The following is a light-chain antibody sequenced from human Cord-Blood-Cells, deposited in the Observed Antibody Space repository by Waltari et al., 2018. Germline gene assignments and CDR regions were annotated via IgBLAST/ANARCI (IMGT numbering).Light chain of an antibody. CDR3: SSYTSSSTVV. Sequence: QSALTQPPSLSGSPGQSVTISCTGTSSDVGSYNRVSWYQQPPGTAPKLMIYEVSNRPSGVPDRFSGSKSGNTASLTISGIQAEDEADYYCSSYTSSSTVVFGGGTKLTVL. V-gene: IGLV2-18*02. J-gene: IGLJ2*01. CDR2: EVS. CDR1: SSDVGSYNR.